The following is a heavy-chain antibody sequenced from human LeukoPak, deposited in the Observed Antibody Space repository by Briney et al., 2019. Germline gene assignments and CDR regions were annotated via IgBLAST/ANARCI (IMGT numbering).Heavy chain of an antibody. Sequence: SETLSLTCTVSGYSISSGYYWGWIRQPPGKGLEWIGYIYYSGSTDYNPSLKSRVTMSVDTSKNQFSLKLSSVTAADTAVYYCATLQSSGYDYSDYWGQGILVTVSS. V-gene: IGHV4-38-2*02. CDR1: GYSISSGYY. J-gene: IGHJ4*02. CDR3: ATLQSSGYDYSDY. CDR2: IYYSGST. D-gene: IGHD3-22*01.